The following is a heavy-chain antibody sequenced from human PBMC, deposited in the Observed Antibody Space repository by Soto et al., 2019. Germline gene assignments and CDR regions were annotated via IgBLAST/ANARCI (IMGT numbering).Heavy chain of an antibody. V-gene: IGHV4-34*01. J-gene: IGHJ3*02. CDR3: ARLTPARITMVRGVHAFDI. D-gene: IGHD3-10*01. CDR2: INHSGST. CDR1: GGSVSGYY. Sequence: SETLSLTCAVYGGSVSGYYWSWLRQPPGKGLEWIGEINHSGSTNYNPSLKSRVTISVDTSKNQFSLKLSSVTAADTAVYYCARLTPARITMVRGVHAFDIWGQGTMVTVSS.